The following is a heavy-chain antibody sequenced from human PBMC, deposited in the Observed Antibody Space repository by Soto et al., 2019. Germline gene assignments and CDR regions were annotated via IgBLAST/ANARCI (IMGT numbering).Heavy chain of an antibody. CDR1: GFTFSRYG. CDR3: ARGNYDFCSGLDY. J-gene: IGHJ4*01. CDR2: IWYDGSNK. V-gene: IGHV3-33*01. Sequence: GGSLRLSCAASGFTFSRYGMHWVRQSPDKGLEWVEVIWYDGSNKWYADSVKGRFTISRDNSKNILYLEMNTLRAEDTAVYYCARGNYDFCSGLDYSANGAPVTVSS. D-gene: IGHD3-3*01.